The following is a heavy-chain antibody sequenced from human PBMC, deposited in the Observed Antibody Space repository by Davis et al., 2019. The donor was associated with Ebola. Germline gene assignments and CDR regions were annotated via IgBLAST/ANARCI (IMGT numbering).Heavy chain of an antibody. J-gene: IGHJ4*02. CDR2: YYYTGST. D-gene: IGHD6-6*01. CDR1: GAFVSSGGYS. CDR3: ARDPNQYSSSSAY. V-gene: IGHV4-30-4*07. Sequence: SETLSLTCVVSGAFVSSGGYSWIWIRQPPGKGLEWIGNYYYTGSTYYSPSLRSRVTISVDTSKNLFSLKLTSVTAADTAVYYCARDPNQYSSSSAYWGQGTLVTVSS.